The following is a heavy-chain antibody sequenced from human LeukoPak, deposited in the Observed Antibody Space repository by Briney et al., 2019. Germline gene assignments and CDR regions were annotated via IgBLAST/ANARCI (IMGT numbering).Heavy chain of an antibody. D-gene: IGHD6-13*01. Sequence: PSETLSLTCTVSGGSISSYYWGWIRQPPGKGLEWIGYIYYSGSTNYNPSLKSPVTISVDTSKNQFSLKLSSVTAADTAAYYCARHGIAAADPIDYWGQGTLVTVYS. J-gene: IGHJ4*02. CDR2: IYYSGST. V-gene: IGHV4-59*08. CDR1: GGSISSYY. CDR3: ARHGIAAADPIDY.